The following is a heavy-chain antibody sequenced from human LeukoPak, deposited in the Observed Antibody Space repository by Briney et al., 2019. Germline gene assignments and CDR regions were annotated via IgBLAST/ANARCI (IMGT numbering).Heavy chain of an antibody. CDR2: ICYSGST. J-gene: IGHJ6*02. CDR3: ARARAGLRYGMDV. Sequence: PSQTLSLTCTVSGGSISSGGYYWSWIRQHPGKGLEWIGYICYSGSTYYNPSLKSRVTISVDTSKNQFSLKLSSVTAADTAVYYCARARAGLRYGMDVWGQGTTVTVSS. D-gene: IGHD2-21*01. CDR1: GGSISSGGYY. V-gene: IGHV4-31*03.